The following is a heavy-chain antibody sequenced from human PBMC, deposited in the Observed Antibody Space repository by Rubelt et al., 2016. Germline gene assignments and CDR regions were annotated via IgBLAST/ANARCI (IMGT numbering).Heavy chain of an antibody. J-gene: IGHJ4*02. Sequence: QVQLQQWGAGLLKPSETLSLTCAVFGGPFSGYYWSWTRQPPGKGLEWIGEINHSGSTNYNPYLKSQVTKSVDTSKNQFSLRLSSVTAADTAVYYCARLSSGWEVFDYWGQGTLVTVSS. CDR3: ARLSSGWEVFDY. CDR1: GGPFSGYY. V-gene: IGHV4-34*01. CDR2: INHSGST. D-gene: IGHD6-19*01.